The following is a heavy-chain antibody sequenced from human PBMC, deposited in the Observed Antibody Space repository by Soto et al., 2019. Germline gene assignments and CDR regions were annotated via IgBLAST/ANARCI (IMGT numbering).Heavy chain of an antibody. CDR1: GFSFSSYT. CDR3: AKDRMGASGWFDQ. Sequence: PGGSLSLSCVASGFSFSSYTMNWVRQAPGKGLEWVSGVSGNCGNTYYADSVKGRFSISRDNSKNTLYLQLNSLRAEDTAIYYCAKDRMGASGWFDQWGQGTLV. CDR2: VSGNCGNT. V-gene: IGHV3-23*01. D-gene: IGHD1-26*01. J-gene: IGHJ5*02.